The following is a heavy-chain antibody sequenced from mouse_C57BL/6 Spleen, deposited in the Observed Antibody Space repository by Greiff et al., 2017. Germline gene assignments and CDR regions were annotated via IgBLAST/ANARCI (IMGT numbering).Heavy chain of an antibody. CDR2: INPNNGGT. J-gene: IGHJ3*01. CDR3: ARNWGRGAWFAY. CDR1: GYTFTDYY. V-gene: IGHV1-26*01. Sequence: EVQLQQSGPELVKPGASVKISCKASGYTFTDYYMNWVKQSHGKSLEWIGDINPNNGGTSYNQKFKGKATLTVDKSSSTAYMELRSLTSEDSAVYYCARNWGRGAWFAYWGQGTLVTVSA. D-gene: IGHD4-1*01.